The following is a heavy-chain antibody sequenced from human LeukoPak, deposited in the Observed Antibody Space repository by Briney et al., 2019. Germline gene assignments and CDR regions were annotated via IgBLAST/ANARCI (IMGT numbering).Heavy chain of an antibody. CDR1: GFTFSSYE. CDR3: ARGDYSSGWGVKQGYYYYYMDV. V-gene: IGHV3-48*03. J-gene: IGHJ6*03. Sequence: GGSLRLSCAASGFTFSSYEMNWVRQAPGKGLEWVSYISSSGSTIYYADSVKGRFTISRDNAKNSLYLQMNSLRAEDAAVYYCARGDYSSGWGVKQGYYYYYMDVWGKGTTVTVSS. D-gene: IGHD6-19*01. CDR2: ISSSGSTI.